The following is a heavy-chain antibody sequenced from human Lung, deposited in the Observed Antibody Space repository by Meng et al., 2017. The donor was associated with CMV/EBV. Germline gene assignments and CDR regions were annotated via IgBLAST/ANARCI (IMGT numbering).Heavy chain of an antibody. D-gene: IGHD1-14*01. J-gene: IGHJ6*02. CDR1: GYTFTSYN. Sequence: ASXXVSXKASGYTFTSYNMHWVRQAPGQGLEWMGMINPSDRWTTYAQRFQGRVTMTTDTSTSTVYMELSSLRSDDTAVYYCARAGVLPSDPTANRYYGLEVGXQGNXVTVSS. CDR3: ARAGVLPSDPTANRYYGLEV. CDR2: INPSDRWT. V-gene: IGHV1-46*01.